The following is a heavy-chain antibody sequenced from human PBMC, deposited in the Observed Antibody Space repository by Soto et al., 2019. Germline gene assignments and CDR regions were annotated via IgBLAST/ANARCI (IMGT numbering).Heavy chain of an antibody. Sequence: QLVQSGAEVKQPGASVKVSCKASGYTFTSHAMHWVRQAPGQRLEWMGWINSANGNTKYSQKFQGRATITRDTSASTAYMELSSLRSEDTAVYFGARGSSDWLPYFDYWGQGSLVTVSA. V-gene: IGHV1-3*01. D-gene: IGHD3-9*01. J-gene: IGHJ4*02. CDR3: ARGSSDWLPYFDY. CDR2: INSANGNT. CDR1: GYTFTSHA.